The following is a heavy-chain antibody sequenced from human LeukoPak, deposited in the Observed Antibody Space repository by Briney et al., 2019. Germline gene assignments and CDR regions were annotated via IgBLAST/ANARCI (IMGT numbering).Heavy chain of an antibody. Sequence: ASVKVSFKASGYTFTSYDINWVRQATGQGLEWMGWMNPNSGNTGYAQKFQGRVTMTRNTSISTVYMELSSLRSEDTAVYYCAREGSIAARRYYYYYMDVWGKGTTVTVSS. CDR1: GYTFTSYD. CDR3: AREGSIAARRYYYYYMDV. J-gene: IGHJ6*03. CDR2: MNPNSGNT. D-gene: IGHD6-6*01. V-gene: IGHV1-8*01.